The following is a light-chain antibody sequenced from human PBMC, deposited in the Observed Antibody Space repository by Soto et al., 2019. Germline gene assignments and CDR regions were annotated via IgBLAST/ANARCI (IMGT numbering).Light chain of an antibody. V-gene: IGKV1-39*01. Sequence: DIQMTQCPSSVSASVGDRVTITCRASQNIGSYLNWYHQKPGKAPKVLISAASILHSGVPSRFSGSGSGTDFTLTINSLQPEDFATYYCQQSYTKWTFGQGTKLEI. CDR3: QQSYTKWT. CDR2: AAS. CDR1: QNIGSY. J-gene: IGKJ1*01.